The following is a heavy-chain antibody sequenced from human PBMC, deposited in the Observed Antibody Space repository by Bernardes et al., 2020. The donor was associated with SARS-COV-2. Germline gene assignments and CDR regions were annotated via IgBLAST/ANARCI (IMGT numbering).Heavy chain of an antibody. CDR2: ISTGGSTK. D-gene: IGHD5-18*01. CDR3: AREYTYGFDS. V-gene: IGHV3-48*03. J-gene: IGHJ4*02. Sequence: GGCLRLSCAASGFTFSSSVMNWVRQAPGKGLEWVSYISTGGSTKYYADSVKGRFTISRDNAKNSLYLQMNSLRAEDTAVYYCAREYTYGFDSWGQGTLVTVSS. CDR1: GFTFSSSV.